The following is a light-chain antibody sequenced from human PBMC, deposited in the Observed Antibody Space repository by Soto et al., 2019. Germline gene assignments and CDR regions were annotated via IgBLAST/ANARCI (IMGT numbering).Light chain of an antibody. Sequence: QSALTQPASVSGSPGQSITISCTGTSSDVGRYNYVSWYQQHPGKAPKLMIYDVTNRPSGVSNRFSGSKSGNTASLTISGLQAEDEADYYCSSYTSSYTDVFGTGTNVTVL. CDR2: DVT. V-gene: IGLV2-14*01. CDR3: SSYTSSYTDV. J-gene: IGLJ1*01. CDR1: SSDVGRYNY.